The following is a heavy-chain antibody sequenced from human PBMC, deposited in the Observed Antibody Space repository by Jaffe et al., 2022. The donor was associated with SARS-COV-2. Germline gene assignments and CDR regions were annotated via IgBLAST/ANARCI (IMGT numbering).Heavy chain of an antibody. CDR3: ARDGGRGGSSWYLSFDY. V-gene: IGHV3-21*01. Sequence: EVQLVESGGGLVKPGGSLRLSCAASGFTFSSYSMNWVRQAPGKGLEWVSSISSSSSYIYYADSVKGRFTISRDNAKNSLYLQMNSLRAEDTAVYYCARDGGRGGSSWYLSFDYWGQGTLVTVSS. CDR1: GFTFSSYS. D-gene: IGHD6-13*01. J-gene: IGHJ4*02. CDR2: ISSSSSYI.